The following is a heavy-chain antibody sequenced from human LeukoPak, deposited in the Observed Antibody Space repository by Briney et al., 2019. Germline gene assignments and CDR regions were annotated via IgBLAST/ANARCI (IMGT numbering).Heavy chain of an antibody. J-gene: IGHJ4*02. CDR1: GFTVSSNY. CDR3: ARARGGRYYFDY. D-gene: IGHD1-26*01. Sequence: GGSLRLSCAASGFTVSSNYTSWVRQAPGKGLEWVSVIYSGGSTYYADSVKGRFTISRDNSKNTLYLQMNSLRAEDTAVYYCARARGGRYYFDYWGQGTLVTVSS. V-gene: IGHV3-66*01. CDR2: IYSGGST.